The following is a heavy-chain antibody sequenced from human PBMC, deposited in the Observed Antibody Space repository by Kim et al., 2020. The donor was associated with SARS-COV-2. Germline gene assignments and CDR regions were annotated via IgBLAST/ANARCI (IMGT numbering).Heavy chain of an antibody. Sequence: GGSLRLSCAASGFTFSSYSMNWVRQAPGKGLXWVSSXSSSSSYIYYADSVKGRLXISRAXXKNSRXLHXXSLRAEDTAVYYCAXDPYXXDLXXXYYGMDVWGXGTTVTVSS. V-gene: IGHV3-21*01. CDR1: GFTFSSYS. D-gene: IGHD3-3*01. CDR2: XSSSSSYI. CDR3: AXDPYXXDLXXXYYGMDV. J-gene: IGHJ6*01.